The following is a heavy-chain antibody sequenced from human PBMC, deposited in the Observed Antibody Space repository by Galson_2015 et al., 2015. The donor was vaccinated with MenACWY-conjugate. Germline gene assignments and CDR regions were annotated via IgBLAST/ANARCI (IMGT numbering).Heavy chain of an antibody. D-gene: IGHD6-6*01. CDR1: GFTFSSYA. Sequence: SLRLSCAASGFTFSSYAMTWVRQAPGKGLRWVSAIGYRGGSTFYADSVKGRFTTSRDISKTRRYLQMNSLRVEDTAVYYCAKRVVISSSSGFDYGGQGTLVTVSS. J-gene: IGHJ4*02. CDR3: AKRVVISSSSGFDY. V-gene: IGHV3-23*01. CDR2: IGYRGGST.